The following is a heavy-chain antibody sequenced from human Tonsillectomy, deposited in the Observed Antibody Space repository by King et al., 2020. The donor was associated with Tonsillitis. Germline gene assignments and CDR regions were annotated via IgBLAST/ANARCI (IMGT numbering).Heavy chain of an antibody. Sequence: VQLVESGGGVVQPGRSLRLSCAASGFTFRSYAMHWVRQAPGKGLEWVAVISFDGSNKYYADSVKGRFTISRDNSKNTLYLQMNSLRAEDTAVYYCARDHREFCRGGSCSKIYVRAVGGQGPT. CDR3: ARDHREFCRGGSCSKIYVRAV. CDR1: GFTFRSYA. CDR2: ISFDGSNK. D-gene: IGHD2-15*01. J-gene: IGHJ6*02. V-gene: IGHV3-30*04.